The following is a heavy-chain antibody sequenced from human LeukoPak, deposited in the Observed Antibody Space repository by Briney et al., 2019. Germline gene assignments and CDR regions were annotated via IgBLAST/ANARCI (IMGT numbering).Heavy chain of an antibody. D-gene: IGHD2-21*01. CDR2: INPNSGGT. V-gene: IGHV1-2*02. CDR1: GYTFTGYY. CDR3: GRQDKNSAAIDY. J-gene: IGHJ4*02. Sequence: ASVKVSCKASGYTFTGYYMHWVRQAPGQGLEWMGWINPNSGGTNYAQKFQGRVTMTRDTSISTAYMELSRLRPDDTAVYYCGRQDKNSAAIDYWGQGTLVTVSS.